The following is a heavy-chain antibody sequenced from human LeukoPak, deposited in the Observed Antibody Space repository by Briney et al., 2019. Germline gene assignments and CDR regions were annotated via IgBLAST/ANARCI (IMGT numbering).Heavy chain of an antibody. D-gene: IGHD3-10*01. V-gene: IGHV1-18*01. CDR3: ARDRFMYYYGSGSIHWFDP. Sequence: ASVKVSCKASGYTFTSYGISWVRQAPGRGLEWMGWISAYNGNTNYAQKLQGRVTMTTDTSTSTAYMELRSLRSDDTAVYYCARDRFMYYYGSGSIHWFDPWGQGTLVTVSS. CDR1: GYTFTSYG. CDR2: ISAYNGNT. J-gene: IGHJ5*02.